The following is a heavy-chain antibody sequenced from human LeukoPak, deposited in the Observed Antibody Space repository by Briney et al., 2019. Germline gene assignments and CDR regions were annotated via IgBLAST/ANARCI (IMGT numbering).Heavy chain of an antibody. CDR1: GYSISSGYY. V-gene: IGHV4-38-2*02. D-gene: IGHD3-16*01. CDR2: MYHSGST. J-gene: IGHJ4*02. Sequence: SSETLSLTCSVSGYSISSGYYWGWIRQPPGKGLEWIGSMYHSGSTYYNPSLKSRVTISVDTSKNQFSLKLSSVTAADTAVYYCARVRKYYFGYYFDYWGQGTLVTVSS. CDR3: ARVRKYYFGYYFDY.